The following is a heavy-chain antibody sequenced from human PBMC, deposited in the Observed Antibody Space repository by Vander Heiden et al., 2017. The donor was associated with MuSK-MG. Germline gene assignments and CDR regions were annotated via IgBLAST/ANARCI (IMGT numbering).Heavy chain of an antibody. CDR1: AFPFSRYA. Sequence: QVQLVESGRGVVQPGRSLRLSCAASAFPFSRYAMHWVRQAPGKGLEWVAVISYDGSNKYYADSVKGRFTISRDNSKNTLYLQMNSLRAEDTAVYYCAREGGAYSSGWYYFDYWGQGTLVTVSS. V-gene: IGHV3-30-3*01. D-gene: IGHD6-19*01. CDR2: ISYDGSNK. CDR3: AREGGAYSSGWYYFDY. J-gene: IGHJ4*02.